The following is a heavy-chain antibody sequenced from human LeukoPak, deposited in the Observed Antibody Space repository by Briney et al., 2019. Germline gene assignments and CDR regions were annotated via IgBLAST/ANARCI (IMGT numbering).Heavy chain of an antibody. V-gene: IGHV3-53*01. D-gene: IGHD3-22*01. J-gene: IGHJ4*02. CDR1: GFIVNTNY. Sequence: PGGSLRLSCAASGFIVNTNYMSWVRQVPGKGLEWVSVIDSGGKTYYADSVKGRFTISRDNSKNTLYLQMNSLRAEDTAVYYCARDRDNYYDSSGYYPTFDYWGQGTLVTVSS. CDR3: ARDRDNYYDSSGYYPTFDY. CDR2: IDSGGKT.